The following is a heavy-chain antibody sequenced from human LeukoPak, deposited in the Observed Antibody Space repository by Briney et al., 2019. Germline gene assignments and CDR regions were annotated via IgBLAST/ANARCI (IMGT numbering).Heavy chain of an antibody. D-gene: IGHD6-19*01. Sequence: PGGSLRLSCAASGFTFRSYAMHWVRQAPGKGLEWVAVISYDGSNKYYADSVKGRFTISRDNSKNTLYLQMNSLRAEDTAVYYCARVERSGWYALGAFDIWGQGTMVTVSS. CDR2: ISYDGSNK. J-gene: IGHJ3*02. V-gene: IGHV3-30-3*01. CDR3: ARVERSGWYALGAFDI. CDR1: GFTFRSYA.